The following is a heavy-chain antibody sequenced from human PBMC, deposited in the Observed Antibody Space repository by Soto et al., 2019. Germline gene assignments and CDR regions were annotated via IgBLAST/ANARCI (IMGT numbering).Heavy chain of an antibody. D-gene: IGHD6-19*01. V-gene: IGHV4-34*01. Sequence: SETLSLTCAVYGGSFSGYYWSWIRQPPGKGLEWIGEINHSGSTNYNPSLKSRVTISADTSKNQFSLKLSSVTAADTAVYYCARYSSGWTRLNYFDYWGQGTLVTVSS. CDR3: ARYSSGWTRLNYFDY. J-gene: IGHJ4*02. CDR1: GGSFSGYY. CDR2: INHSGST.